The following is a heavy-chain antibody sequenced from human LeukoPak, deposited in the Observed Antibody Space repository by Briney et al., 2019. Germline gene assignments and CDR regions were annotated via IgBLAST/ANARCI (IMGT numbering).Heavy chain of an antibody. D-gene: IGHD5-24*01. CDR2: IRSKANSYAT. CDR1: GFTFSGSA. Sequence: GGSLRLSCAASGFTFSGSAMHWVRQASGRGLEWVGRIRSKANSYATAYAASVKGRFTISRDDSKNTAYLQMNSLKTEDTAVYYCTRQGPRDGYNYDYWGQGTLVTVSS. CDR3: TRQGPRDGYNYDY. J-gene: IGHJ4*02. V-gene: IGHV3-73*01.